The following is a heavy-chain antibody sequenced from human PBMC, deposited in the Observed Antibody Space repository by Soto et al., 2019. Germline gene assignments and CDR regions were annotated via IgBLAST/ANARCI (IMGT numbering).Heavy chain of an antibody. D-gene: IGHD6-6*01. CDR2: IYYSGST. J-gene: IGHJ6*02. V-gene: IGHV4-61*08. CDR3: ARYQEYSNPYYYYGMDG. Sequence: PSETLSLTCTVSGGSISSGGYYWSWIRQPPGKGLEWIGYIYYSGSTNYNPSLKSRVTISVDTSKNQFSLKLSSVTAADTAVYYCARYQEYSNPYYYYGMDGWGQGTTVTVSS. CDR1: GGSISSGGYY.